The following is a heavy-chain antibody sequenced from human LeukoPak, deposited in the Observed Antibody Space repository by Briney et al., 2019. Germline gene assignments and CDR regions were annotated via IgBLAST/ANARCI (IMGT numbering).Heavy chain of an antibody. Sequence: PSQTLSLTCTVSGGSISSGDYYWSWIRQPPGKGLEWIGYIYYSGSTYYNPSLKSRVTISVDTSKNQFSLKLSSVTAADTAVHYCARVEYCGGDCYRWYFDLWGRGTLVTVSS. CDR1: GGSISSGDYY. D-gene: IGHD2-21*02. V-gene: IGHV4-30-4*01. CDR3: ARVEYCGGDCYRWYFDL. J-gene: IGHJ2*01. CDR2: IYYSGST.